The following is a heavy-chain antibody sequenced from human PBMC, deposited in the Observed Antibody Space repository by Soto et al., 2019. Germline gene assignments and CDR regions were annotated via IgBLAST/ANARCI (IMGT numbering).Heavy chain of an antibody. CDR3: AKDREPYGDYVLAH. CDR1: GFTFSSYG. J-gene: IGHJ4*02. CDR2: ISYDGSNK. D-gene: IGHD4-17*01. Sequence: GSLRLSCAASGFTFSSYGMHWVRQAPGKGLEWVAVISYDGSNKYYADSVKGRFTISRDNSKNTLYLQMNSLRAEDTAVYYCAKDREPYGDYVLAHWGQGTLVTVSS. V-gene: IGHV3-30*18.